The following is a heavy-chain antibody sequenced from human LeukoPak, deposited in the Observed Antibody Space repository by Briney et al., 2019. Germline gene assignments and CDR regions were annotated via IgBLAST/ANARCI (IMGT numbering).Heavy chain of an antibody. D-gene: IGHD3-22*01. CDR3: ARDRTYYDSSGYLIDY. Sequence: GGSLRHSCAASGFTFSDYYMSWIRQAPGKGLEWVSYISSSGSTIYYADSVKGRFTISRDNAKNSLYLQMNSLRAEDTAVYYCARDRTYYDSSGYLIDYWGQGTLVTVSS. CDR1: GFTFSDYY. V-gene: IGHV3-11*01. J-gene: IGHJ4*02. CDR2: ISSSGSTI.